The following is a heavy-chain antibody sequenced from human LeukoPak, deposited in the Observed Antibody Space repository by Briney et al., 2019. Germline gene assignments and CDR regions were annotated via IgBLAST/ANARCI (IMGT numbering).Heavy chain of an antibody. V-gene: IGHV3-7*01. CDR2: INQDGNDK. CDR3: VSSSVARGDNWFDP. CDR1: GFTFSSYW. Sequence: PGGSLRLSCAASGFTFSSYWMSWVRQAPGKGLEWVANINQDGNDKYYVDSVKGRFTISRDNAENSLYLQMNSLRAEDTAVYYCVSSSVARGDNWFDPWGQGTLVTVSS. J-gene: IGHJ5*02. D-gene: IGHD6-25*01.